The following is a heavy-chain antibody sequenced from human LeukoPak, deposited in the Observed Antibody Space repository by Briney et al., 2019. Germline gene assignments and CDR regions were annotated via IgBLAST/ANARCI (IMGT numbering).Heavy chain of an antibody. D-gene: IGHD3-10*02. J-gene: IGHJ5*02. CDR2: MNPSGGRT. CDR3: ARDNLFADYAWWFDP. V-gene: IGHV1-46*01. Sequence: ASGKVSCKASGYTFTSCYMQWVRQAPGQGRGWRGLMNPSGGRTGYAQKFQCRVSITRDEATRTDYMELRRLRYEETAIEYCARDNLFADYAWWFDPWGQGTLLTLSS. CDR1: GYTFTSCY.